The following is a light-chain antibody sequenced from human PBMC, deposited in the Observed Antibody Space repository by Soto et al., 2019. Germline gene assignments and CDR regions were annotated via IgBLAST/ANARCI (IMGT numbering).Light chain of an antibody. CDR2: DVN. CDR3: CSYAGNYAFV. V-gene: IGLV2-11*01. Sequence: QSVLTQPRSVSGSPGQSVTVSCTGTSNDVGAYIYVSWYQQHPGKAPRLMIYDVNKRPSGVPHRFAGSKSGNTASLTISALQAEDEAYYFCCSYAGNYAFVFGGGTKLTVL. CDR1: SNDVGAYIY. J-gene: IGLJ2*01.